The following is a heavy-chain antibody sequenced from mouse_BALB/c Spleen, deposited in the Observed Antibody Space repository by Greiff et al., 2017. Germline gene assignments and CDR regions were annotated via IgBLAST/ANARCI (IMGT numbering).Heavy chain of an antibody. CDR3: ARTGTWAMDY. D-gene: IGHD4-1*01. V-gene: IGHV2-2*02. J-gene: IGHJ4*01. CDR2: IGSGGST. Sequence: QVQLKESGPGLVQPSQSLSITCTVSGFSLTSYGVHWVRQSPGKGLEWLGVIGSGGSTDYNAAFITRLSISKDNSKSHVFFEMHSLQANDTAIYYWARTGTWAMDYWGQGTSVTVSS. CDR1: GFSLTSYG.